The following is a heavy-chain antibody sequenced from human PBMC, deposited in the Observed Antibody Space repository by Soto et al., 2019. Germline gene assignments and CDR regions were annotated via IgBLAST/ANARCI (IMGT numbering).Heavy chain of an antibody. CDR1: GYIFTTYR. J-gene: IGHJ6*02. Sequence: GESLKISCKGSGYIFTTYRIGWVRQMPGKGLGWMGIIYPGDSDTRYSPSFQGQVTISADKSISTAYLQWSSLTASDTAMYYCARQRQLRPHGMDVWGQGTTVTVSS. CDR3: ARQRQLRPHGMDV. V-gene: IGHV5-51*01. D-gene: IGHD2-2*01. CDR2: IYPGDSDT.